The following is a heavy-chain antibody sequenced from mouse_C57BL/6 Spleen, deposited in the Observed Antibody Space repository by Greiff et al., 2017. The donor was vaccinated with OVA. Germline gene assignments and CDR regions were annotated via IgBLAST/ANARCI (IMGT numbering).Heavy chain of an antibody. Sequence: VQLQQSGAELARPGASVKLSCKASGYTFTSYGISWVKQSTGQGLEWIGEIYPRSGNTYYTEKLKGKATLTADKSSSTAYMELRSLTSEDSAVYFGARYPIYDGYFYWYFDVWGTGTTVTVSS. CDR2: IYPRSGNT. CDR3: ARYPIYDGYFYWYFDV. J-gene: IGHJ1*03. V-gene: IGHV1-81*01. CDR1: GYTFTSYG. D-gene: IGHD2-3*01.